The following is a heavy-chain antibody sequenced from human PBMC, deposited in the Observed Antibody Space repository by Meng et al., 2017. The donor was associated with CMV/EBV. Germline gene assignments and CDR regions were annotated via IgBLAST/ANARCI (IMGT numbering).Heavy chain of an antibody. Sequence: GESLKISCAASGFTFSSYWMHWVRQAPGKGLVWVSRINSDGSSTSYADSVKGRFTISRDNAKNTLYLQMNSLRAEDTAVYYCASNYDLNYYYYYGMDVWGQGTTVTSP. D-gene: IGHD3-3*01. V-gene: IGHV3-74*01. J-gene: IGHJ6*02. CDR1: GFTFSSYW. CDR2: INSDGSST. CDR3: ASNYDLNYYYYYGMDV.